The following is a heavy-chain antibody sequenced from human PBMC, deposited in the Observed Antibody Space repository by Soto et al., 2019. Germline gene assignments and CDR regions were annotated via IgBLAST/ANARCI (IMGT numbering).Heavy chain of an antibody. Sequence: EVQLVQSGGGLVEPGGSLRLSCAASGFSFSNVWMNWVRQAPGKGLEWVGRIKSKTDGGTTEFTAPVKGRFTISRDDSKNTLYLEMNSLKTEDTAVYHCAKHPRGNWFDAWGQGALVTVSS. CDR1: GFSFSNVW. CDR2: IKSKTDGGTT. CDR3: AKHPRGNWFDA. J-gene: IGHJ5*02. V-gene: IGHV3-15*07.